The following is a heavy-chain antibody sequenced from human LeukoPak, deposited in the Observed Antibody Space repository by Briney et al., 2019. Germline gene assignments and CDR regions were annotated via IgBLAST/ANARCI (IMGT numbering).Heavy chain of an antibody. CDR2: IYYSGTT. CDR1: GGSISSYY. Sequence: SETLSLTCTVSGGSISSYYWSWIRQPPGKGLEWIGYIYYSGTTSYNPSLKSRVIISVDTSKNQFSLKLSSVTAADTAVYYCARGVYIAAAQYGYWGQGTLVTVSS. J-gene: IGHJ4*02. V-gene: IGHV4-59*01. D-gene: IGHD6-13*01. CDR3: ARGVYIAAAQYGY.